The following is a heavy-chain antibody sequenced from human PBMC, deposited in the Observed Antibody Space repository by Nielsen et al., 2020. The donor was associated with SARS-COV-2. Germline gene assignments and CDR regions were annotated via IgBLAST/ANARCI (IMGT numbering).Heavy chain of an antibody. CDR2: IRSKANIYAT. D-gene: IGHD6-13*01. CDR1: GFTFSSYW. CDR3: TRVNPISGSWFDAFDI. V-gene: IGHV3-73*01. J-gene: IGHJ3*02. Sequence: GGSLRLSCAASGFTFSSYWMHWVRQASGKGLEWIGRIRSKANIYATAYAASVKGRFTISRDDSKNTAYLQMNSLRTEDTAIYYCTRVNPISGSWFDAFDIWGQGTLVTVSS.